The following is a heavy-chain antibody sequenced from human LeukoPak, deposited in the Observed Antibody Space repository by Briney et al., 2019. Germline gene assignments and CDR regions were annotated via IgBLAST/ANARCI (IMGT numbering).Heavy chain of an antibody. J-gene: IGHJ4*02. D-gene: IGHD3-10*01. Sequence: PGRSLRLSCAASGFTFSSYAMHWVRQAPGKGLEWVAVISYDGSNKYYADSVKGRFTISRDNSKNTLYLQMNSLRAEDTAVYYCARRFGSRIVPPVYWGQGTLVTVSS. V-gene: IGHV3-30-3*01. CDR1: GFTFSSYA. CDR3: ARRFGSRIVPPVY. CDR2: ISYDGSNK.